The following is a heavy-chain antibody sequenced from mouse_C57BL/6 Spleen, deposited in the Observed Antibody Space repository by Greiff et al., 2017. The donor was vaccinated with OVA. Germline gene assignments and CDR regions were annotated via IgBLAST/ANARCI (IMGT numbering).Heavy chain of an antibody. Sequence: EVKLMESGGGLVQPGGSLKLSCAASGFTFSDYYMYWVRQTPEKRLEWVAYISNGGGSTDYPDTVKGRFTISRDNAKNTLYLQMSRLKSEDTAMYYCARHVDYDGYFDVWGTGTTVTVSS. D-gene: IGHD2-4*01. CDR3: ARHVDYDGYFDV. V-gene: IGHV5-12*01. J-gene: IGHJ1*03. CDR1: GFTFSDYY. CDR2: ISNGGGST.